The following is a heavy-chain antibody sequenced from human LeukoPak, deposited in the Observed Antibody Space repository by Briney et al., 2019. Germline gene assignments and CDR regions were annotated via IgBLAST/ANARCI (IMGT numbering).Heavy chain of an antibody. CDR1: GGSFSGYY. J-gene: IGHJ5*02. CDR3: ARAILYSSSWLNWFDP. CDR2: INHSGST. D-gene: IGHD6-13*01. V-gene: IGHV4-34*01. Sequence: SETLSLTCAVYGGSFSGYYWSWIRQPPGKGLEWIGEINHSGSTNYNSSLKSRVTISVDTSKNQFSLKLSSVTAADTAVYYCARAILYSSSWLNWFDPWGQGTLVTVSS.